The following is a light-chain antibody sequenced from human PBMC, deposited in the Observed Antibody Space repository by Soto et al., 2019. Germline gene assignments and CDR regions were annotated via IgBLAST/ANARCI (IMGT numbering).Light chain of an antibody. Sequence: QSVLTQPASVSGSPGQSITISCTGTSSDVGSYHLVSWYQQHPGTAPKLMIYEVNKRPSGISNRFSGSKSGDTASLTISGLQAEDEADYYCCSYAGSTTFVLIGGGTKVTVL. V-gene: IGLV2-23*02. CDR3: CSYAGSTTFVL. J-gene: IGLJ2*01. CDR1: SSDVGSYHL. CDR2: EVN.